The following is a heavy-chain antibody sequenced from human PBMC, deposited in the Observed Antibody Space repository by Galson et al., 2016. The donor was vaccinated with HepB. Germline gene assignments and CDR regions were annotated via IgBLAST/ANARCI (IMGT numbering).Heavy chain of an antibody. CDR1: GFSFSSSA. CDR3: ARDGYYYGSGSYGAATY. D-gene: IGHD3-10*01. CDR2: ISYHGSNK. Sequence: SLRLSCAASGFSFSSSAMHWVRQAPGKGLEWAAVISYHGSNKYYVGSVKGRFTISRDNSKNTLYLQMNSLRVEDTAMYYCARDGYYYGSGSYGAATYWGQGTPVTVSS. V-gene: IGHV3-30*04. J-gene: IGHJ4*02.